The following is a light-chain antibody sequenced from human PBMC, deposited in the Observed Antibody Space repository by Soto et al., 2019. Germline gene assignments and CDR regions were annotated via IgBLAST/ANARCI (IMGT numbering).Light chain of an antibody. CDR2: DVS. CDR3: SSYTGSSTYVV. Sequence: QSALTQPASVSGSPGQSITISCTGTSSDVGGYNYVPWYPQHPGKAPKLMIYDVSNRPSGVSNRFSGSKSGNTASLSISGLQAEDEADYYCSSYTGSSTYVVFGGGSKLTVL. CDR1: SSDVGGYNY. V-gene: IGLV2-14*01. J-gene: IGLJ2*01.